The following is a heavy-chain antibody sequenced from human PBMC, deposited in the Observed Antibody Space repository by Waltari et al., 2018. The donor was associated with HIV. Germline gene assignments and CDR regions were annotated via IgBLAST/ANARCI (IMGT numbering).Heavy chain of an antibody. CDR1: GFTVGSNY. J-gene: IGHJ6*02. Sequence: VQLVETGGGLIQPGGSLRLSCTASGFTVGSNYMSWVRQGPGKGLEWVSVIYSEGKTYYADSVKGRFTISRDTSKNTLYRQMNSLRAEDTAVYFCGSLRAADYAMDVWGQGTTVTVSS. D-gene: IGHD6-13*01. V-gene: IGHV3-53*02. CDR3: GSLRAADYAMDV. CDR2: IYSEGKT.